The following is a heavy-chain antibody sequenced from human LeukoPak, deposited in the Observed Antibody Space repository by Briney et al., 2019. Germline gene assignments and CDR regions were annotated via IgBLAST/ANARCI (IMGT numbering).Heavy chain of an antibody. CDR2: IYYSGST. CDR3: ARESSAPQRSYGSIDY. D-gene: IGHD5-18*01. Sequence: SETLSLTCTVSGGSISSSSYYWGWIRQPPGKGLEWIGSIYYSGSTYYNPSLKSRVTISVDTSKNQFSLKLSSVTAADTAVYYCARESSAPQRSYGSIDYWGQGTLVTVSS. CDR1: GGSISSSSYY. J-gene: IGHJ4*02. V-gene: IGHV4-39*07.